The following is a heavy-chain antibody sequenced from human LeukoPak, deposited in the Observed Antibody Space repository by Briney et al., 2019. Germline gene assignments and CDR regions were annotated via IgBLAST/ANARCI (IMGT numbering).Heavy chain of an antibody. J-gene: IGHJ5*02. CDR3: ARDNSVGNTAWWFDP. V-gene: IGHV1-46*01. Sequence: ASVKVSCKASGYTFTGHYMHWVRQAPGQGLEWMGLINPSGSSTIYAQKFQGRVTMTRDMSTSTDYMELSSLRSDDAAVYYCARDNSVGNTAWWFDPWGQGTLVTVSS. CDR1: GYTFTGHY. D-gene: IGHD1-26*01. CDR2: INPSGSST.